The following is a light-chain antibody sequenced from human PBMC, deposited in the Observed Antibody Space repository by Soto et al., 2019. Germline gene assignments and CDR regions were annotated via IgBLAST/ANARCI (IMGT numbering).Light chain of an antibody. CDR1: QSISSY. J-gene: IGKJ4*01. V-gene: IGKV1-39*01. Sequence: DLQMTQSPSSLSASVGDRVTITCRASQSISSYLNWYQQKPGKAPKLLIYAASSLQSGVPSRFRGSGSGTDFTLTISSLQPEDFATYYCQQSYSTLALTFGGGTKVEIK. CDR3: QQSYSTLALT. CDR2: AAS.